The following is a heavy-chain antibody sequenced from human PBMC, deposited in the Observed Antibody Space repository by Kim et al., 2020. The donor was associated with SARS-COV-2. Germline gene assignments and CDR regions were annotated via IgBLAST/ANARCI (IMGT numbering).Heavy chain of an antibody. CDR2: ISCNSGSI. CDR3: AKDNSNYDFWSGYGYYYYYMGV. Sequence: GGSLRLSCAASGFTFGDYAMHWVRQAPGKGLEWVSGISCNSGSIYYADSVKGRFTISRDNAKNSLYLQMNSLRAEDTALYYCAKDNSNYDFWSGYGYYYYYMGVWGDGTTVTVSS. J-gene: IGHJ6*03. CDR1: GFTFGDYA. V-gene: IGHV3-9*01. D-gene: IGHD3-3*01.